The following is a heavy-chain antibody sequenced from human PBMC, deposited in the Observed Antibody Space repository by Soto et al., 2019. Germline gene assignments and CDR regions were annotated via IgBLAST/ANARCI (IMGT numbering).Heavy chain of an antibody. CDR3: AKGRYPVTATKYWYFDL. Sequence: GGSLRLSCAASGFTFSSYAMSWVRQAPGKGLEWVSAISGSGGSTYYADSVKGRFTISRDNSKNTLYLQMNSLRAEDTAVYYCAKGRYPVTATKYWYFDLWGRGTLVTVSS. CDR1: GFTFSSYA. J-gene: IGHJ2*01. CDR2: ISGSGGST. V-gene: IGHV3-23*01. D-gene: IGHD5-18*01.